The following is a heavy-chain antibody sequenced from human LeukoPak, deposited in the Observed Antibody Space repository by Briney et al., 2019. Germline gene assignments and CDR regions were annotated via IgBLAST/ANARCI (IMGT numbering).Heavy chain of an antibody. D-gene: IGHD3-10*01. Sequence: ASVKVSCKASGYTFTSYNMHWVRQAPGQGLEWMGWINPNSGGTNYAQKFQGWVTMTRDTSISTAYMELSRLRSDDTAVYYCARGVGWFGEPPQQDLGPNDAFDIWGQGTMVTVSS. CDR3: ARGVGWFGEPPQQDLGPNDAFDI. V-gene: IGHV1-2*04. J-gene: IGHJ3*02. CDR2: INPNSGGT. CDR1: GYTFTSYN.